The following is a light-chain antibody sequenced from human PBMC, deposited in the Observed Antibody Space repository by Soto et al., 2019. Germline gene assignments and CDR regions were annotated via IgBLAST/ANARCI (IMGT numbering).Light chain of an antibody. V-gene: IGLV2-14*01. J-gene: IGLJ1*01. Sequence: QSALTQPASVSGSPGQSITISCTGTSSDVGSYNYVSWYQQHPGKAPKLMIYEVSDRPSGIYSRFSGSKSGNTASLTLSGLQTEDEADYYCSSYTSSSTLFGTGTKLTVL. CDR3: SSYTSSSTL. CDR2: EVS. CDR1: SSDVGSYNY.